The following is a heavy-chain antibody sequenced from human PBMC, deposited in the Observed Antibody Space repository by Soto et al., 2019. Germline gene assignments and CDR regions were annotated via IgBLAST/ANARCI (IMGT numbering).Heavy chain of an antibody. CDR1: GGPPSIGTAY. D-gene: IGHD6-19*01. J-gene: IGHJ4*02. CDR2: IHYSGSS. Sequence: PQTRSPTCTLSGGPPSIGTAYWNWLLQPPGKGLEWIGYIHYSGSSNSNPSLKSRVTFSVDTSKNQFSLTVNSVTAADTAVYFCSRERSEGFSSGWYADSWGQGTRVS. V-gene: IGHV4-61*01. CDR3: SRERSEGFSSGWYADS.